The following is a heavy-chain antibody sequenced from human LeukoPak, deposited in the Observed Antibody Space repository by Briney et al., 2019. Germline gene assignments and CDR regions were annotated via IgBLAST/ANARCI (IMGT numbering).Heavy chain of an antibody. CDR3: AKKLAFFSNYDY. CDR1: GFTFSGYA. Sequence: GGSLRLSCTASGFTFSGYAMSWVRQAPGKGLEWVSTISGSGGSTYYADSVKGRFTISRDNSKNTLYLQMNSLRAEDTAVYYCAKKLAFFSNYDYWGQGTLVTVSS. J-gene: IGHJ4*02. D-gene: IGHD4-11*01. CDR2: ISGSGGST. V-gene: IGHV3-23*01.